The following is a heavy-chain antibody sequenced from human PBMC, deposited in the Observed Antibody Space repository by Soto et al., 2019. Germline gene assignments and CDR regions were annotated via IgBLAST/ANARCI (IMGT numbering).Heavy chain of an antibody. V-gene: IGHV3-48*02. CDR3: AREARGFDY. J-gene: IGHJ4*02. CDR1: GFTFSSYN. CDR2: ISSTGSNT. Sequence: EVQLVESGGGSIQTGGSLRLSCAASGFTFSSYNMNWVRQAPGKGLEWISYISSTGSNTYYADSVKGRFTTSRDNAQNSLFLQMHSLRDEETAVYYCAREARGFDYWGQGTLVTVSS. D-gene: IGHD3-10*01.